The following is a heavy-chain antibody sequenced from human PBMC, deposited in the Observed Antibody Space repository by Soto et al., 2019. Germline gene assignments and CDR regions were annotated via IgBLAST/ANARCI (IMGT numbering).Heavy chain of an antibody. J-gene: IGHJ4*02. CDR1: GYSFITYW. CDR3: VRQRALDSSGHYSDF. D-gene: IGHD3-22*01. CDR2: IYPGDSDI. Sequence: PGESLKISCRGSGYSFITYWIGWVRQMPGKGLEWMGIIYPGDSDIRYSPSFQGRVIISADRSISTAYLQWTSLKASDTTMYYCVRQRALDSSGHYSDFWGQGTQVTVS. V-gene: IGHV5-51*01.